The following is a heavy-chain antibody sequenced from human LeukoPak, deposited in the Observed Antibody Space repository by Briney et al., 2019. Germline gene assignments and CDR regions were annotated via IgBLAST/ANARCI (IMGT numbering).Heavy chain of an antibody. Sequence: ASVKVSCKASGYTFTGYYMHWVRQAPGQGLERMGWINPNSGGTNYAQKFQGRVTMTRDTSISTAYMELSRLRSDDTAVYYCARLTGSYYYYYMDVWGKGTTVTVSS. D-gene: IGHD1-1*01. V-gene: IGHV1-2*02. CDR2: INPNSGGT. CDR1: GYTFTGYY. CDR3: ARLTGSYYYYYMDV. J-gene: IGHJ6*03.